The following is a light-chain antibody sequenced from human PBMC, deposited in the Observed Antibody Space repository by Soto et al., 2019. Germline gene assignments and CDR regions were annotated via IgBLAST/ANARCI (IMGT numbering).Light chain of an antibody. Sequence: EIVMTQSPATLSVSPGERATLSCRASQSVSSNLAWYQQKPGQAPRLLIYGASTRATGIPARFSGSGSGTEFTLTISSLQSEDFAVYSSQQYNNWPTFGPGTKVDI. CDR2: GAS. CDR1: QSVSSN. CDR3: QQYNNWPT. V-gene: IGKV3-15*01. J-gene: IGKJ3*01.